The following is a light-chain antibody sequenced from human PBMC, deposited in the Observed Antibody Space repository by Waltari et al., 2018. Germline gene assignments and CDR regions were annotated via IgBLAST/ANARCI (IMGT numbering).Light chain of an antibody. Sequence: DIVLTQSPATLSLSPGERATLSCRTSQSINNYLAWYQQKPGQAPRLHIYSASNRATGIPARFSGSGSGTDFFLTISSLDPEDFAVYYCQQRSSWPRTFGQGTRVEIK. V-gene: IGKV3-11*01. CDR1: QSINNY. CDR2: SAS. CDR3: QQRSSWPRT. J-gene: IGKJ1*01.